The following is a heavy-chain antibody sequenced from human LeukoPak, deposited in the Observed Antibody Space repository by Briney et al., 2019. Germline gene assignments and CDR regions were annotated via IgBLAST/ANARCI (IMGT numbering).Heavy chain of an antibody. J-gene: IGHJ3*02. CDR1: EFTFSSYA. V-gene: IGHV3-23*01. CDR2: ISGGGGST. D-gene: IGHD3-10*01. Sequence: GGSLRLSCAASEFTFSSYAMSWVRQAPGKGLEWVSGISGGGGSTNYADSVKGRFTISRDNSKNTLYLQMNSLRAEDTAVYYCAKDHYYGSGSVGVFDIWGQGTMVTVSS. CDR3: AKDHYYGSGSVGVFDI.